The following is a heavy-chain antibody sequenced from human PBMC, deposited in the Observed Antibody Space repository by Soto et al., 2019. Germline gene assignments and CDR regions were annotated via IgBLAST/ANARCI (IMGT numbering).Heavy chain of an antibody. J-gene: IGHJ5*02. CDR2: INPSGGST. CDR3: ARDFGCSSTSCFLGFGFDP. V-gene: IGHV1-46*01. CDR1: GYTFTSYY. D-gene: IGHD2-2*01. Sequence: ASVKVSCKASGYTFTSYYMHWVRQAPGQGLEWMGIINPSGGSTSYAQKFQGRVTMTRDTSTSTVYMELSSLRSEDTAVYYCARDFGCSSTSCFLGFGFDPWGQGTLVTV.